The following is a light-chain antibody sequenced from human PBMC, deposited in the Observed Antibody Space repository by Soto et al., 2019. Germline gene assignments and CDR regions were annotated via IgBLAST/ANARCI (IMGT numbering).Light chain of an antibody. Sequence: QSALTQPPSASGTPGQRVTISCSGSSSNIGSNYVYWYQQFPGTAPKLLIYRNNQRPSGVPDRFSGSKSGTSATLDITGLQTGDEADYYCATWDSSLTGEVFGGGTKLTVL. J-gene: IGLJ2*01. V-gene: IGLV1-47*01. CDR1: SSNIGSNY. CDR2: RNN. CDR3: ATWDSSLTGEV.